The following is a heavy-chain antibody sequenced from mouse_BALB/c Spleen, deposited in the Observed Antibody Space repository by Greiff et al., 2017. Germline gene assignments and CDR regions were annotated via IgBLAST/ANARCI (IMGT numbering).Heavy chain of an antibody. CDR2: ISTYYGDA. Sequence: QVQLQQSGAELVRPGVSVKLSCKGSGYTFTDYAMHWVEQSHAKSLEWIGVISTYYGDASYNQKFKGKATMTVDKSSSTAYMELARLTSEDSAIYYCARLRGGAMDYWGQGTSVTVSS. V-gene: IGHV1S137*01. D-gene: IGHD2-12*01. CDR1: GYTFTDYA. J-gene: IGHJ4*01. CDR3: ARLRGGAMDY.